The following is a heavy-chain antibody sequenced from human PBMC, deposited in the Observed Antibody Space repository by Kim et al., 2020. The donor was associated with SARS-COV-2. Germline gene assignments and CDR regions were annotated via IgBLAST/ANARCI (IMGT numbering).Heavy chain of an antibody. CDR3: ARDRGGTGAVFDY. D-gene: IGHD3-16*01. V-gene: IGHV3-53*01. J-gene: IGHJ4*02. Sequence: ADSVKGRFTNARDNAKNTVYLQMKSVRVEDTAVYFCARDRGGTGAVFDYWGQGTLVTVSS.